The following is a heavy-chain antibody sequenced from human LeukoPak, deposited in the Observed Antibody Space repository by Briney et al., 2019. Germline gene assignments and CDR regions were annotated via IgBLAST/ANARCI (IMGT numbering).Heavy chain of an antibody. J-gene: IGHJ4*02. Sequence: KPGGSLRLSCAASGFTFSNAWMSWVRQAPGKGLEWVGRIKSKTDGGTTDYAAPVKGRFTISRDDSKNTLYLQMNSLKTDDTAVYYLTTKRTDYDDYVRKPNYYFDYWGQGTLVTVSS. D-gene: IGHD4-17*01. V-gene: IGHV3-15*01. CDR1: GFTFSNAW. CDR3: TTKRTDYDDYVRKPNYYFDY. CDR2: IKSKTDGGTT.